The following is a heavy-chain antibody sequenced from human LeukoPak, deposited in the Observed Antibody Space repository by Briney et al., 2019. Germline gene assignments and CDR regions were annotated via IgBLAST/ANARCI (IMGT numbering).Heavy chain of an antibody. V-gene: IGHV4-34*12. Sequence: GEIIDSGSTNYNPSLKSRVNISVDTSKIQFSLNLSSVTAADTAVYYCARGLASGYPPIPFDYWGQGTLVTVSS. J-gene: IGHJ4*02. CDR3: ARGLASGYPPIPFDY. D-gene: IGHD3-3*01. CDR2: IIDSGST.